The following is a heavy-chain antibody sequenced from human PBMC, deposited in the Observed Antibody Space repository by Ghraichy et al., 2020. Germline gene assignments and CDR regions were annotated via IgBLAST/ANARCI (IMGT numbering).Heavy chain of an antibody. CDR3: ARDLARGSPYYYYGLDV. D-gene: IGHD3-10*01. CDR1: GFTFSTYA. CDR2: INYSGGSA. J-gene: IGHJ6*02. Sequence: GGSLRLSCVVSGFTFSTYAMSWVRQAPGKGLEWVSVINYSGGSANYADSVKGRFTLSRDNSKNTMYLQMNNLRVEDTAIYYCARDLARGSPYYYYGLDVWGQGTTVTVSS. V-gene: IGHV3-23*01.